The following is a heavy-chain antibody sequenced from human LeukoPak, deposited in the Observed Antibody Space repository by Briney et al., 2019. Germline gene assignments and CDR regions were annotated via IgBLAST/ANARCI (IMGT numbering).Heavy chain of an antibody. J-gene: IGHJ6*03. Sequence: GASVKVSCKASGYTFTSYYMHWVRQAPGQGLEWMGIINPSGGSTSYAQKFQGRVTMTRDMSTSTAYMELSSLRSEDTAVYYCARTLEGYCSGGSCPVKNYYYYYMDVWGKGTTVTISS. D-gene: IGHD2-15*01. CDR3: ARTLEGYCSGGSCPVKNYYYYYMDV. V-gene: IGHV1-46*01. CDR1: GYTFTSYY. CDR2: INPSGGST.